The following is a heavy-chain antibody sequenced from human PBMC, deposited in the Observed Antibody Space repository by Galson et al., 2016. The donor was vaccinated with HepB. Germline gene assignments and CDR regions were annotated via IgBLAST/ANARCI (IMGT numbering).Heavy chain of an antibody. J-gene: IGHJ5*02. Sequence: TLSLTCTVSGASISSGRYYWSWIRQRPGRGLEWIGYIYYSGTTYYNPSLESRITITVDTSRNQFSLKLTSVTAADTAVYFCARNTDHNYFDPWGQGTQVTVSS. V-gene: IGHV4-31*03. CDR1: GASISSGRYY. CDR3: ARNTDHNYFDP. D-gene: IGHD5-18*01. CDR2: IYYSGTT.